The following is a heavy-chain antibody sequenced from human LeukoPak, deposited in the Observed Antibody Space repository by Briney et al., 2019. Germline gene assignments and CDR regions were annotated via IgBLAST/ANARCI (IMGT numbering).Heavy chain of an antibody. V-gene: IGHV4-61*02. CDR2: IYTSGST. CDR3: ARHDSSGPYNAFDI. J-gene: IGHJ3*02. Sequence: PSQTLSLTCTVSGGSFSSGSYYWSWIRQPAGKGLEWIGRIYTSGSTNYNPSLKSRVTISVDTSKNQFSLKLSSVTPADTAMYYCARHDSSGPYNAFDIWGQGTMVTVSS. CDR1: GGSFSSGSYY. D-gene: IGHD3-22*01.